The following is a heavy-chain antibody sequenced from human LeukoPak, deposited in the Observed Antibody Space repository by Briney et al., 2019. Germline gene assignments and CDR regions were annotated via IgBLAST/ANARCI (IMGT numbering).Heavy chain of an antibody. CDR2: ISSSSSYI. CDR3: ARGDSSWELLGTDPIDY. V-gene: IGHV3-21*01. CDR1: GFTLSSYS. Sequence: GGSLRLSCAASGFTLSSYSMNWVRQAPGKGLEWVSSISSSSSYIYYADSVKGRFTISRDNAKNSLYLQMNSLRAEDTAVYYCARGDSSWELLGTDPIDYWGQGTLVTVSS. D-gene: IGHD1-26*01. J-gene: IGHJ4*02.